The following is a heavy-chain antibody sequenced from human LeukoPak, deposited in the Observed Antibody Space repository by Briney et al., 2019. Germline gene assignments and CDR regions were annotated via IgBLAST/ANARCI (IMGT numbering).Heavy chain of an antibody. V-gene: IGHV4-61*02. CDR3: AGEVGAWFGELFSDY. D-gene: IGHD3-10*01. CDR1: GGSISSGSYY. J-gene: IGHJ4*02. Sequence: PSGTLSLTCTVSGGSISSGSYYWSWIRQPAGKGLEWIGRIYTSGSTNYNPSLKSRVTISVDTSKNQFSLKLSSVTAADTAVYYCAGEVGAWFGELFSDYWGQGTLVTVSS. CDR2: IYTSGST.